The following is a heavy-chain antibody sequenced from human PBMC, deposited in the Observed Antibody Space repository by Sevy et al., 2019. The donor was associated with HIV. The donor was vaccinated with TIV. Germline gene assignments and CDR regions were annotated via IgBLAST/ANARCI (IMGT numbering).Heavy chain of an antibody. J-gene: IGHJ4*02. Sequence: GGCLRLSCAASGFNFDNYAMHWVRQVPGKGLEWVSGISWNSGSIGYADSVKGRFTISRDNAKNSLYLQMNSLRAADTDLHYCVKDISRDPRYSNSPHFDYWGQGTLVTVSS. CDR1: GFNFDNYA. D-gene: IGHD5-12*01. CDR2: ISWNSGSI. V-gene: IGHV3-9*01. CDR3: VKDISRDPRYSNSPHFDY.